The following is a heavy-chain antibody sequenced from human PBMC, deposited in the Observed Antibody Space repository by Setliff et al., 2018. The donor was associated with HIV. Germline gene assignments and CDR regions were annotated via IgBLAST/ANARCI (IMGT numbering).Heavy chain of an antibody. CDR2: IYYTGST. Sequence: KPSETLSLTCTVSGGSISSGSYYWGWIRQPAGKGLEWIGHIYYTGSTSYNPSFRSRVTISVDTSKNQFSLMLDSVTAADTAVYYCARNSQKGIQPLLLASWGPGTLVTVS. V-gene: IGHV4-61*10. CDR3: ARNSQKGIQPLLLAS. D-gene: IGHD1-1*01. CDR1: GGSISSGSYY. J-gene: IGHJ4*02.